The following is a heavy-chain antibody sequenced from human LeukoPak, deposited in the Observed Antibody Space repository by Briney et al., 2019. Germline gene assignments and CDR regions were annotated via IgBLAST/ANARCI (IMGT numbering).Heavy chain of an antibody. CDR1: GGTFSSYA. Sequence: SVKVSCKASGGTFSSYAISWVRQAPGQGLEWMGRIIPIFGTANYAQKFQGRVTITTDESTSTAYMELSSLRSEDTAVYYCARVNKWGLVAGWYFDLWGRGTLVTVSS. D-gene: IGHD1-26*01. V-gene: IGHV1-69*05. CDR2: IIPIFGTA. J-gene: IGHJ2*01. CDR3: ARVNKWGLVAGWYFDL.